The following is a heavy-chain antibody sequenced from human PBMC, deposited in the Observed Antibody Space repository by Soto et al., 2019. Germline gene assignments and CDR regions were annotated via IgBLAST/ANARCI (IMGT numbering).Heavy chain of an antibody. CDR1: GFNFSSYG. CDR3: ARDAQAECRSDCFSNFDY. V-gene: IGHV3-33*01. Sequence: QVQLVESGGGVVQTGRSLRLSCAASGFNFSSYGMHWVRQAPGKGLEWVAVIWYDGNHKYYADSVKGRFAISRDNSKNTLYLQVNSLRPEDTAVYYCARDAQAECRSDCFSNFDYWGQGTLVTVSS. D-gene: IGHD2-21*02. CDR2: IWYDGNHK. J-gene: IGHJ4*02.